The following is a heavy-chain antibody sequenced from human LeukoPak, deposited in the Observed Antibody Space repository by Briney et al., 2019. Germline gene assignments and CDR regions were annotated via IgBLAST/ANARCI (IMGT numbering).Heavy chain of an antibody. V-gene: IGHV3-23*01. J-gene: IGHJ4*02. Sequence: GGSLRLSCAASGFTFSIYAMSWVRQAPGKGLEWVSVISGSGSGGVAYYADSVKGRFTISRDNSKNTLYLQMNSLRAEDTAVYYCAKDQDYGDYWGQGTLVTVSS. CDR2: ISGSGSGGVA. CDR1: GFTFSIYA. CDR3: AKDQDYGDY.